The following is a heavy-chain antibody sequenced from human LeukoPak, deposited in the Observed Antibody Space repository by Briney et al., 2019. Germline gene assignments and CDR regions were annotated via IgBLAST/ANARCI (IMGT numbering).Heavy chain of an antibody. D-gene: IGHD6-19*01. CDR3: ARLASSGWSHCDY. V-gene: IGHV4-59*08. J-gene: IGHJ4*02. Sequence: KPSETLSLTCIVSGASISNYYWSWIRQPPGKGPEWIGYIYYSGSTNYNPSLKSRVTISVDTSKNQFSLKMNSVTAADTAVYYCARLASSGWSHCDYWGQGTLVTVSS. CDR1: GASISNYY. CDR2: IYYSGST.